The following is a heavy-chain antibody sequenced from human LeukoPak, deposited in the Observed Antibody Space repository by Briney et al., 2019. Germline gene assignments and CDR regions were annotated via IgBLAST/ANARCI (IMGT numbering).Heavy chain of an antibody. CDR3: XXXGNYXXXXSYYY. D-gene: IGHD3-10*01. Sequence: PSQTLSLTCTVSGGSISSGGYYWSWIRQHPGKGLEWIGYIYYSGSTYYNPXLKSRVTISVDTSKNQFSLKLSSVTAADTAVYXXXXXGNYXXXXSYYYWGQGTLVTVSS. CDR2: IYYSGST. CDR1: GGSISSGGYY. V-gene: IGHV4-31*03. J-gene: IGHJ4*02.